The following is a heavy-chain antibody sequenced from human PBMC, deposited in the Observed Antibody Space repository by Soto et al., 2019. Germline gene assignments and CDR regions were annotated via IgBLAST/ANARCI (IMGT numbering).Heavy chain of an antibody. CDR1: GFTFRDYN. Sequence: PGGSLRLYCAASGFTFRDYNMNGVRQAPGHGLEWVSSISSSSTYLYYTDSVKGRFTISRDNAKNSLYLQMNSLRAEDTAVYYCARGTWYCTGGRCYPPSFDYWGLGALVTVSS. V-gene: IGHV3-21*01. J-gene: IGHJ4*02. CDR2: ISSSSTYL. D-gene: IGHD2-15*01. CDR3: ARGTWYCTGGRCYPPSFDY.